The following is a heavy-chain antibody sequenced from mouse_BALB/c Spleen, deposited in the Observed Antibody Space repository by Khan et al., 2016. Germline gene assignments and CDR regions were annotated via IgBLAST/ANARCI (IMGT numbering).Heavy chain of an antibody. D-gene: IGHD6-1*01. V-gene: IGHV1-80*01. CDR3: ARGATFAN. J-gene: IGHJ3*01. CDR1: GFAFSSYW. Sequence: QVQLQQSGAELVRPGSSVKISCKASGFAFSSYWMNWVKQRPGQGLEWIGHINPGDGATNYNGTFKGKATMTTDTSSSPAYLQLTSLTSEDSAVYFCARGATFANWGQGTLVTVSA. CDR2: INPGDGAT.